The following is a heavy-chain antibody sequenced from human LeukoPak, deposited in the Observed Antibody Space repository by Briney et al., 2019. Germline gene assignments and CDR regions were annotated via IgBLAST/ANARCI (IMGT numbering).Heavy chain of an antibody. Sequence: GGSLRLSCAASGFTFSSYEMNWVRQVPGKGLEWVSYISSSSSTIYYADSVKGRFTISRDNAKNSLYLQVNSLRDEDTAVYYCAREWSTALDYWGQGALVIVSS. CDR3: AREWSTALDY. J-gene: IGHJ4*02. D-gene: IGHD4-11*01. V-gene: IGHV3-48*02. CDR1: GFTFSSYE. CDR2: ISSSSSTI.